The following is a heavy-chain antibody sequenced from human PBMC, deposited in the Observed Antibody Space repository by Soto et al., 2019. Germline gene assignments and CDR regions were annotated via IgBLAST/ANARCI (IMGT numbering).Heavy chain of an antibody. CDR3: AVRYADY. CDR2: IKPDGSQK. Sequence: EVQLVESGGGLVQPGGSLRLSCAASGFSFSTYWMTWVRQAPGKGLEWVANIKPDGSQKYYVDSVKGRFTISRDNAKRSVYLQMDSLRAEDTALYFCAVRYADYWGQGALVTVSS. J-gene: IGHJ4*02. D-gene: IGHD2-2*01. V-gene: IGHV3-7*01. CDR1: GFSFSTYW.